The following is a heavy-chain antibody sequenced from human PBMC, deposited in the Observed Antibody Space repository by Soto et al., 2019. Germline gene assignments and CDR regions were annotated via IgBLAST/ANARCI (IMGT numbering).Heavy chain of an antibody. J-gene: IGHJ5*02. D-gene: IGHD6-6*01. Sequence: GWSLRLFCAASGFTFSSYAMSWVRKAPGKGLEWVSAIIGSGGSTYYADSVKGRFTISRDNSKNTLYLQMNSIRAEDTAVYYCAKVIGAARLYWFDPWGQGTLVTVSS. V-gene: IGHV3-23*01. CDR3: AKVIGAARLYWFDP. CDR2: IIGSGGST. CDR1: GFTFSSYA.